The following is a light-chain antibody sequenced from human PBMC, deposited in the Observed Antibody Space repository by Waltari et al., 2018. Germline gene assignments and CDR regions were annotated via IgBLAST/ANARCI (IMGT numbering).Light chain of an antibody. CDR3: QQRSDRPPVS. Sequence: EIVLTQSPATLSLSPGDRATLSCRPSQTVGPYLAWYQQKPGQAPRLLIYDAFNRATGIPARFSGSGSGTDFTLTISSLEPGDSAVYYCQQRSDRPPVSFGQGTKLEIK. CDR2: DAF. CDR1: QTVGPY. V-gene: IGKV3-11*01. J-gene: IGKJ2*03.